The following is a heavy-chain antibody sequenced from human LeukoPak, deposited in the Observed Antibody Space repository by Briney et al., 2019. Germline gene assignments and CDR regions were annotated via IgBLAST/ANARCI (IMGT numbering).Heavy chain of an antibody. V-gene: IGHV3-53*01. CDR2: IYSGGST. D-gene: IGHD6-6*01. CDR3: ARDSSSVTTDY. CDR1: GFTVSSNY. Sequence: QPGGSLRLSCAASGFTVSSNYMTWVRQAPGKGLEWVSVIYSGGSTYYADSVKGRSTISRDNSKNTLYLQMNNLRAEDTAVYYCARDSSSVTTDYWGQGTLVTVSS. J-gene: IGHJ4*02.